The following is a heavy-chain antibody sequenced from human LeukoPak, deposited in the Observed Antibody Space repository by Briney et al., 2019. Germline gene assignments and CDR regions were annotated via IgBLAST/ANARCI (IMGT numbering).Heavy chain of an antibody. CDR2: IYTSGST. CDR3: ARADGYSSGWLFDY. D-gene: IGHD6-19*01. V-gene: IGHV4-4*07. Sequence: SETLSLTCTVSGGSISSYYWSWIRQPAGKGLKWIGRIYTSGSTNYNPSLKSRATMSVDTSKNQFSLKLSSVTAADTAVYYCARADGYSSGWLFDYWGQGTLVTVSS. CDR1: GGSISSYY. J-gene: IGHJ4*02.